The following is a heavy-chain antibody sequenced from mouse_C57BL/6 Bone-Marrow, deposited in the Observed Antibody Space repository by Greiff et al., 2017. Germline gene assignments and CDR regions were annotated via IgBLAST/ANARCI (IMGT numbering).Heavy chain of an antibody. CDR3: ANIYYDYGGYFDV. CDR1: GYAFSSSW. J-gene: IGHJ1*03. V-gene: IGHV1-82*01. CDR2: IYPGDGDT. D-gene: IGHD2-4*01. Sequence: QVQLQQPGAELVKPGASVKISCKASGYAFSSSWMNWVKQRPGKGLEWIGRIYPGDGDTNYNGKFKGKATLTADKSSSTAYMQLSSLTSEDSAVYFCANIYYDYGGYFDVWGTGTTVTVSS.